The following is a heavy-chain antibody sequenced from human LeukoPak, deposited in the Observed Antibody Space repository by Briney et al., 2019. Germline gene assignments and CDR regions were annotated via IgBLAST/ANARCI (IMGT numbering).Heavy chain of an antibody. V-gene: IGHV1-2*02. J-gene: IGHJ4*02. CDR2: INPNSGGT. CDR1: GYTFTGYY. CDR3: ARDPGSSGSSWYV. D-gene: IGHD6-13*01. Sequence: ASVKVSCKASGYTFTGYYMHWVRQATGQGLEWMGWINPNSGGTNYAQKFQGRVTMTRDTSISTAYMELSRLRSDDTAVYYCARDPGSSGSSWYVWGQGTLVTVSS.